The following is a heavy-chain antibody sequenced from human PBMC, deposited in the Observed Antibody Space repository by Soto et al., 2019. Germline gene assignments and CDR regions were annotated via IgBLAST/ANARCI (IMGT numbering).Heavy chain of an antibody. CDR2: IYYSGST. D-gene: IGHD2-15*01. V-gene: IGHV4-59*01. Sequence: SETLSLTCTVSGGSISSYYWSWIRQPPGKGLEWIGYIYYSGSTNYNPSLESRVTMSVDTSKNQLSLKLSSVTAADTAVYYCASLGYCSGGSCYFVEHWFDPWGQGILVT. J-gene: IGHJ5*02. CDR3: ASLGYCSGGSCYFVEHWFDP. CDR1: GGSISSYY.